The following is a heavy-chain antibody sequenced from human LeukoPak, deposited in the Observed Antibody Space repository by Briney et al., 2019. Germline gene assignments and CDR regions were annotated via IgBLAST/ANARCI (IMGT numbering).Heavy chain of an antibody. Sequence: PGGSLRLSCAASGFTVSSNYMSWVRQAPGKGLEWVSVIYSGGSTYYADSVKGRFTISRDNSKNTLYLQMNSLRAEDTAVYYCGLALDYDILTGSNWFDPWGQGTLVTVSS. CDR1: GFTVSSNY. V-gene: IGHV3-66*01. J-gene: IGHJ5*02. CDR2: IYSGGST. D-gene: IGHD3-9*01. CDR3: GLALDYDILTGSNWFDP.